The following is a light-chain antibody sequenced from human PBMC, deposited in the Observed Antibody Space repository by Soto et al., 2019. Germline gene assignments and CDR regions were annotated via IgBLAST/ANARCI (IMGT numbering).Light chain of an antibody. V-gene: IGKV3-20*01. CDR2: GAS. CDR1: QSVSSSY. J-gene: IGKJ1*01. Sequence: EIVLTQSPGTLSLSPGERATLSCRASQSVSSSYLAWYQQKPGQAPRLLIYGASSRATGIPDTFSGSGSGTDFTLTISRLEPEDFAVYYCQQYGSSPLTWTFGQGTKVDIK. CDR3: QQYGSSPLTWT.